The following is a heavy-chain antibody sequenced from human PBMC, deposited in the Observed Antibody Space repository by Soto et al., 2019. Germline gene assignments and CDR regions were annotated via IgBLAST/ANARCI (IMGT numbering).Heavy chain of an antibody. CDR1: GGTFSSHA. CDR2: IIPMFGTT. CDR3: ARCDVCYPGGDDAFDL. J-gene: IGHJ3*01. D-gene: IGHD2-21*02. Sequence: QVQLVQSGAEVKKPGSSVKVSCKTPGGTFSSHALTWLRQAPGQGLEWMGGIIPMFGTTYTSQKFQGRVAISADETTSTLELSSLRSEDTAVYFCARCDVCYPGGDDAFDLWGQGTTVIVSS. V-gene: IGHV1-69*01.